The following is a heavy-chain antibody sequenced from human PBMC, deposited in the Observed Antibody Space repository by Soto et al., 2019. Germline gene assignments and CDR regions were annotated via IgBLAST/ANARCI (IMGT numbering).Heavy chain of an antibody. D-gene: IGHD3-16*01. J-gene: IGHJ4*02. CDR2: ISSNGGST. CDR3: VKTRRPNDYVPLFDY. CDR1: GFTFSSYA. V-gene: IGHV3-64D*06. Sequence: EVQLVESGGGLVQPGGSLRLSCSASGFTFSSYAMHWVRQAPGKGLEYVSAISSNGGSTYYADSVKGRFTISRHNSKNPLYLQMSRLRAEDTDVYYCVKTRRPNDYVPLFDYWGQGTLVTVSS.